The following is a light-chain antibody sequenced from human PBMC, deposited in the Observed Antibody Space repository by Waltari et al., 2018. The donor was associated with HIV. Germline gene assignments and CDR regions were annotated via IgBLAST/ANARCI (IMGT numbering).Light chain of an antibody. CDR3: CSYAGSYTYV. CDR1: SSDFGRYNY. V-gene: IGLV2-11*01. J-gene: IGLJ1*01. CDR2: DVS. Sequence: QSALTQPRSVSGSPGKSVTLSCPGTSSDFGRYNYFSWYQQHPGNAPKVSIYDVSKRPSGVPDRFAGSKSGNTASLTISGLQADDEADYYCCSYAGSYTYVFGTGTKVTVL.